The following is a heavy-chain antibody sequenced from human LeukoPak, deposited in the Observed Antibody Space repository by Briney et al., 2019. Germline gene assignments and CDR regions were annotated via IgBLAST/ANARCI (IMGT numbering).Heavy chain of an antibody. D-gene: IGHD6-6*01. CDR3: AKFTYSSSSERVY. J-gene: IGHJ4*02. CDR1: GFAFSSYA. Sequence: GGSLRLSCAASGFAFSSYAMSWVRQAPGKGLEWVSAISGSGGSTYYADSVKGRFTISRDNSKNTLYLQMNSLRAEDTAVYYCAKFTYSSSSERVYWGQGTLVTVSS. V-gene: IGHV3-23*01. CDR2: ISGSGGST.